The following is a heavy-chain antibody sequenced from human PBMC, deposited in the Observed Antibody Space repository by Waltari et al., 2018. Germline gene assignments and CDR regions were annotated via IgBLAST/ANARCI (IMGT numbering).Heavy chain of an antibody. V-gene: IGHV3-48*03. CDR3: ARDDNWNDEGFDY. D-gene: IGHD1-20*01. Sequence: EVQLVESGGGLVQPGGSLRLSCAASGFTFSSYEMNWVRQAPGNGLEWVSSISSSGSTISYAASVKCRFTISRDNAKNSLYLQMNSLRAEDTAVYYCARDDNWNDEGFDYWGQGTLVTVSS. CDR2: ISSSGSTI. J-gene: IGHJ4*02. CDR1: GFTFSSYE.